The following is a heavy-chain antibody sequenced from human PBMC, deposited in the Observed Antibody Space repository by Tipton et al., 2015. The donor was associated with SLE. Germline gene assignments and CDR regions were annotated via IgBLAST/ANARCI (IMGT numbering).Heavy chain of an antibody. CDR3: ARPPYSSSSKWYFDL. D-gene: IGHD6-13*01. CDR1: GYSISSGYY. J-gene: IGHJ2*01. V-gene: IGHV4-38-2*01. Sequence: TLSLTCAVSGYSISSGYYWGWIRQPPGKGLEWIGSIYHSGSTYYNPSLKSRVTISVDTSKNQFSLKLSSVTAADTAVYYCARPPYSSSSKWYFDLWGRGTLVTVSS. CDR2: IYHSGST.